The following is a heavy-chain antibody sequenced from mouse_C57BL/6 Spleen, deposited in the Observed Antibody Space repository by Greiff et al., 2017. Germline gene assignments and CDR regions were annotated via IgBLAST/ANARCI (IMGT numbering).Heavy chain of an antibody. J-gene: IGHJ2*01. CDR3: AGFATVVAPYYIDY. D-gene: IGHD1-1*01. V-gene: IGHV14-2*01. CDR1: GFNFTDYY. Sequence: EVQLQESGAELVKPGASVKLSCTASGFNFTDYYMHWVKQRTEQGLEWIGRIDPEDGESKYAPKFKGKATITADTSSNTAYLQLSSLTSEDTAVYYGAGFATVVAPYYIDYWGQGTTLTVSS. CDR2: IDPEDGES.